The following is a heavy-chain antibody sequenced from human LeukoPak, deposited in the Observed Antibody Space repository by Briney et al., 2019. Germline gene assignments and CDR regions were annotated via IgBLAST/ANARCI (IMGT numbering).Heavy chain of an antibody. Sequence: GESLKISCAASGFTSSIYEMNWFRQAPGKGLEWVSYISSRGTTIYHADTVKGPFTTTRDNAKNSLYLQMNSLRAEDTAVYYCARDRSDGFGELLFDYWGQGTLVTVSS. CDR1: GFTSSIYE. J-gene: IGHJ4*02. CDR3: ARDRSDGFGELLFDY. V-gene: IGHV3-48*03. D-gene: IGHD3-10*01. CDR2: ISSRGTTI.